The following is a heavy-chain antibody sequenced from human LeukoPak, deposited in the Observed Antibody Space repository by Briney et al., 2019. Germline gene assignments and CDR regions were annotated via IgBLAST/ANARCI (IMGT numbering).Heavy chain of an antibody. J-gene: IGHJ4*02. CDR2: IIPILGIA. V-gene: IGHV1-69*02. Sequence: SVKVSCKASGGTFSSYTISWVRQAPGQGLEWMGRIIPILGIANYAQKFQGRVTITADKSTSTAYMELSSLRSEDTAVYYCARTRPPCSGGSCQLYSFDYWGQGTLVTVSS. CDR1: GGTFSSYT. CDR3: ARTRPPCSGGSCQLYSFDY. D-gene: IGHD2-15*01.